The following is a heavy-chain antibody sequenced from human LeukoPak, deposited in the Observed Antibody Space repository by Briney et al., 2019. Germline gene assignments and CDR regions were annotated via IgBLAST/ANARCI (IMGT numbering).Heavy chain of an antibody. J-gene: IGHJ4*02. CDR3: AKDGGEQSGYFDY. D-gene: IGHD1/OR15-1a*01. Sequence: SVKVSCKASGGTFSSYSISWVRQAPGQGLEWMGGIIPIFDTADYAQKFQGRVTITADESTSTAYMELSSLRSEDTAVFYCAKDGGEQSGYFDYWGQGTRVTVSS. CDR2: IIPIFDTA. CDR1: GGTFSSYS. V-gene: IGHV1-69*01.